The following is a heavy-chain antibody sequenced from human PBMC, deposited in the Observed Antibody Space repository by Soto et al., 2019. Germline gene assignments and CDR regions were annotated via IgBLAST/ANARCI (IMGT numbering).Heavy chain of an antibody. V-gene: IGHV3-74*01. D-gene: IGHD1-26*01. CDR3: ARDLRGSPDY. J-gene: IGHJ4*02. CDR2: INPDGSTT. Sequence: HPGGSLRLSCAASGFTFSTYWMNWVRQAPGKGLVWVSLINPDGSTTTYADSVKGRFTIFRDNAKNTVYLQMTSLRVEDTAVYYCARDLRGSPDYWGQGTLVTVSS. CDR1: GFTFSTYW.